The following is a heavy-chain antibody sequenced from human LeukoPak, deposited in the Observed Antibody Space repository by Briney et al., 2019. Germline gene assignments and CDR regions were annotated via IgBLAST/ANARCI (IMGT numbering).Heavy chain of an antibody. Sequence: PSETLSLTCTVSGGSISSSSYYWGWIRQPPGKGLEWIGSIYYSGSTYYNPSLKGRVTISVDTSKNQFSLKLSSVTAADTAVYYCARLGRATAMPPGITWGQGTLVTVSS. CDR2: IYYSGST. D-gene: IGHD5-18*01. CDR1: GGSISSSSYY. V-gene: IGHV4-39*01. J-gene: IGHJ5*02. CDR3: ARLGRATAMPPGIT.